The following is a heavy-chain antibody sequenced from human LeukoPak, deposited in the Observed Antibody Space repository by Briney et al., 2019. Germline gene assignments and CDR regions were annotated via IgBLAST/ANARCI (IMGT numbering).Heavy chain of an antibody. CDR1: GGSISSYH. CDR2: IYTSGST. V-gene: IGHV4-4*07. Sequence: SETLSLTCTVSGGSISSYHWSWIRQPAGKGLEWIGRIYTSGSTNYNPSLKSRVTMSLDTSKNQLSLRLTSVTTADTALYYCAGFLLVSVPNDTIDLWGQGTMVTVSS. D-gene: IGHD2/OR15-2a*01. J-gene: IGHJ3*01. CDR3: AGFLLVSVPNDTIDL.